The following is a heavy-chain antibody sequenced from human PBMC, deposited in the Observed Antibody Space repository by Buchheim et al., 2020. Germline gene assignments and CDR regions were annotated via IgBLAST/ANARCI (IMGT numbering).Heavy chain of an antibody. CDR2: ISGSGSTI. D-gene: IGHD6-13*01. Sequence: EVQLVESGGGLIQPGGSLRLSCAASGFTFSSYEMNWVRQAPGKGLEWVSYISGSGSTIYYADSVEGRFTISRDNAKNSLYLQMNSLRAEDTAVYYCSRGGLGAATIAFDYWGQGTL. J-gene: IGHJ4*02. V-gene: IGHV3-48*03. CDR3: SRGGLGAATIAFDY. CDR1: GFTFSSYE.